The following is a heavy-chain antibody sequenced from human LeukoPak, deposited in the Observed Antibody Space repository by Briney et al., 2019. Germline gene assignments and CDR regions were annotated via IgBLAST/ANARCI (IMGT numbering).Heavy chain of an antibody. CDR2: IKHRGST. J-gene: IGHJ5*02. D-gene: IGHD6-19*01. Sequence: SETLSLTCAVYGGSFSGYYWSWIRQPPGKGREWIGEIKHRGSTNYNPSLKSRVTISVDTSKNQFSLKLSSVTAADTAVYYCARRKQWLGYNWFDPWGQGTLVTVSS. CDR1: GGSFSGYY. CDR3: ARRKQWLGYNWFDP. V-gene: IGHV4-34*01.